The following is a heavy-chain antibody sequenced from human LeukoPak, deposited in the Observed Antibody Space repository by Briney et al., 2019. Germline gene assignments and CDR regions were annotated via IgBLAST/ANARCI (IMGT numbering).Heavy chain of an antibody. CDR3: ARTVVVTAIHYFDY. J-gene: IGHJ4*02. Sequence: PSETLSLTCTVSGGSISSYYWSWIRQPAGKGLEWIGRIYTSGSTNYNPSLKSRVTMSVDTSKNHFSLKLSSVTAADTAVYYCARTVVVTAIHYFDYWGQGTLVTVSS. CDR2: IYTSGST. CDR1: GGSISSYY. D-gene: IGHD2-21*02. V-gene: IGHV4-4*07.